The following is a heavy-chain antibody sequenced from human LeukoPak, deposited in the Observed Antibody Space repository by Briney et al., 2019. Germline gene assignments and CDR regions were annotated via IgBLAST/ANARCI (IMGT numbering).Heavy chain of an antibody. D-gene: IGHD3/OR15-3a*01. CDR3: ARRTGYYDGFDY. J-gene: IGHJ4*02. CDR1: GGSINNYY. CDR2: IYYSGST. Sequence: SEILSLTCTVSGGSINNYYWSWIRQPPGNGLELIGYIYYSGSTNYNPSLKSRVTMSVDTSKNQFSLKVNSVTAADTAVYYCARRTGYYDGFDYWGQGTLVTVSS. V-gene: IGHV4-59*01.